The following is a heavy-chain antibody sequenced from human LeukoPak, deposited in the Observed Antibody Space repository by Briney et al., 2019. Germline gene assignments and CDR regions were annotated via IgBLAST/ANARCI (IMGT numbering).Heavy chain of an antibody. V-gene: IGHV3-23*01. D-gene: IGHD6-13*01. CDR2: ISGSGGST. CDR3: AKDHPRVGGQSSWYWNDY. CDR1: GFTFSSYG. Sequence: HSGGSLRLSCAASGFTFSSYGMHWVRQAPGKGLEWVSAISGSGGSTYYADSVKGRFTISRDNSKNTLYLQMNSLRAEDTAVYYCAKDHPRVGGQSSWYWNDYWGQGTLVTVSS. J-gene: IGHJ4*02.